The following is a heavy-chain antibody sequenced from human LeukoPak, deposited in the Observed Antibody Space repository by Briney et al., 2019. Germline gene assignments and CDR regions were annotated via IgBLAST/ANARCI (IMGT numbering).Heavy chain of an antibody. J-gene: IGHJ4*02. CDR1: GYTFTSYG. Sequence: GASVKVSCKASGYTFTSYGISWVRQAPGQGLEWMGWMNPNSGNTGYAQKFQGRVTMTRNTSISTAYMELSSLRSEDTAVYYCARGFEYSSSSGGSDWGQGTLVTVSS. D-gene: IGHD6-6*01. CDR2: MNPNSGNT. CDR3: ARGFEYSSSSGGSD. V-gene: IGHV1-8*02.